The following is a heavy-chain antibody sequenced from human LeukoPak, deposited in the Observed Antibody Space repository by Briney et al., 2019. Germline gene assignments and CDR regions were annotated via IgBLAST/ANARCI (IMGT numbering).Heavy chain of an antibody. Sequence: GGSLRLSCAASGFTFNSYSMNWVRQAPGKGLEWVSHITASGTAMFYADSVKGRFTISRDNAKNSLYLQMNSLRDEDTAVYYCARSGSYRFDYWGQGTPVTVSS. V-gene: IGHV3-48*02. CDR3: ARSGSYRFDY. J-gene: IGHJ4*02. CDR2: ITASGTAM. D-gene: IGHD1-26*01. CDR1: GFTFNSYS.